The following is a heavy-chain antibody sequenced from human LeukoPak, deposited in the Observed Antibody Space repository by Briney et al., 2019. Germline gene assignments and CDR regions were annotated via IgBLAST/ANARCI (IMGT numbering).Heavy chain of an antibody. J-gene: IGHJ4*02. CDR2: IRSDGSEN. CDR1: GFTFSSSG. Sequence: QPGGSLRLSCAASGFTFSSSGMHWVRQAPGKGLEWVTFIRSDGSENYYADSVKGRFTISRGNSKNTLYLQMNSLRAEDTAVYHCAKDRGVEYFDHWGQGTLVTVSS. V-gene: IGHV3-30*02. CDR3: AKDRGVEYFDH. D-gene: IGHD3-10*01.